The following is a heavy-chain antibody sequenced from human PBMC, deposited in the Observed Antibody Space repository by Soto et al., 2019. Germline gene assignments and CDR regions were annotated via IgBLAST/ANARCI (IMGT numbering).Heavy chain of an antibody. CDR1: GFTFSSYA. CDR3: AKDLEVARDSSGSSEC. J-gene: IGHJ1*01. D-gene: IGHD3-22*01. V-gene: IGHV3-23*01. CDR2: ISGSGGST. Sequence: WGSRRLSCAASGFTFSSYAMSWVRQAPGKGLEWVSAISGSGGSTYYADSVKGRFTISRDNSKNTLYLQMNSLRAEDTAVYYCAKDLEVARDSSGSSECWGKGKLVLVSA.